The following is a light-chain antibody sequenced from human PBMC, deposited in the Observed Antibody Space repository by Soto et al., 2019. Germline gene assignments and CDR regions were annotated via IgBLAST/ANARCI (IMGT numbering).Light chain of an antibody. J-gene: IGLJ1*01. Sequence: QSALTQPASVSGSPGQSITLSCTGTSSDVGGYNYVSWYQQHPGKAPKLMIYEVSYRPSGVSNRFSGSKSGNTASLTISGLQAEDEADYYCSSYTSSYTLYVFXTGTKVTVL. CDR1: SSDVGGYNY. CDR3: SSYTSSYTLYV. V-gene: IGLV2-14*01. CDR2: EVS.